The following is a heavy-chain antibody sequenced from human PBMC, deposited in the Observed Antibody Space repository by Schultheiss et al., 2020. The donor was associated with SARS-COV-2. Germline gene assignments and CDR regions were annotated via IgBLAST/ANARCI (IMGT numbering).Heavy chain of an antibody. Sequence: SETLSLTCAVYAGSFSGNYWSWIRRTPGKGLEWIGEILHTGRTNYNPSLKSRVTISVDTSKNQFSLKLSSVTAADTAVYYCASPGFYGNLDFWGQGTLVTVSS. CDR1: AGSFSGNY. V-gene: IGHV4-34*12. CDR3: ASPGFYGNLDF. CDR2: ILHTGRT. J-gene: IGHJ4*02. D-gene: IGHD2/OR15-2a*01.